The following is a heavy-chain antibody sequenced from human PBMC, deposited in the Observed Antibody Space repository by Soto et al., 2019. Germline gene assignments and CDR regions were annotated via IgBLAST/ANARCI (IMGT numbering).Heavy chain of an antibody. CDR3: ARDPHYDILTSQIDY. V-gene: IGHV3-48*02. D-gene: IGHD3-9*01. J-gene: IGHJ4*02. CDR2: ISSSSSTI. Sequence: SLRLSCAASGFTFSSYSMNWVRQAPGKGLEWVSYISSSSSTIYYADSVKGRFTISRDNAKNSLYLQMNSLRDEDTAVYYCARDPHYDILTSQIDYWGQGTLVTVSS. CDR1: GFTFSSYS.